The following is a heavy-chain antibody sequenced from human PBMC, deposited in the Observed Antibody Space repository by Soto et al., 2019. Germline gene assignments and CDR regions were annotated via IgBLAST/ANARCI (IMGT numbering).Heavy chain of an antibody. CDR3: ARGRYGDY. CDR1: GYAFTTYG. CDR2: ISAHTGNT. D-gene: IGHD1-1*01. Sequence: QVHLVQSGAEVKKPGASVTVSCQGSGYAFTTYGITWVRQAPGQGLEWMGWISAHTGNTNYAQKLQGRVTVTRDTSTSTAYMELRSLRYDDKAVYYCARGRYGDYWGQGALVTVSS. J-gene: IGHJ4*02. V-gene: IGHV1-18*01.